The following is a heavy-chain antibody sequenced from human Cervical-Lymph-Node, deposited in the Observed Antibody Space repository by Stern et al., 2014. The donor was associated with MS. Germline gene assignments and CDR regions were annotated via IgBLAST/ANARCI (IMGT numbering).Heavy chain of an antibody. Sequence: QLQLQESGPGLVKPSQTLSLSCSVSGGSISSGAIYWSLIRQSPGKGLEWIGYIYHSGSTLYNPSLQSRVSISLDTSKNHFYLKMNSVTAADTAVYFCARNRMTGTTYLDYWGQGTLVTVSS. D-gene: IGHD1-7*01. CDR2: IYHSGST. V-gene: IGHV4-31*03. CDR3: ARNRMTGTTYLDY. CDR1: GGSISSGAIY. J-gene: IGHJ4*02.